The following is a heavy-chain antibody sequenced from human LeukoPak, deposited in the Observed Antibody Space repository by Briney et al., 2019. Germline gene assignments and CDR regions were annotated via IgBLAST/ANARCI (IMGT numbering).Heavy chain of an antibody. CDR3: ARAKPKNMVRGLIMRRESRYYFDY. CDR1: GFIFSSYE. CDR2: ISRSGSTI. Sequence: PGGSLRLSCTASGFIFSSYEMNWVRQAPGKGLEWVSYISRSGSTIYYADSVKGRFTISRDNSKSTLYIQMNSLRAEDTAVYYCARAKPKNMVRGLIMRRESRYYFDYWGQGTLVTVSS. D-gene: IGHD3-10*01. V-gene: IGHV3-48*03. J-gene: IGHJ4*02.